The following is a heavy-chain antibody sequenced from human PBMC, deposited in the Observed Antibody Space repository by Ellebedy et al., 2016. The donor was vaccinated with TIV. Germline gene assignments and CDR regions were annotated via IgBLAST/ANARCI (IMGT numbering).Heavy chain of an antibody. Sequence: SVKVSXXASGGTFSSYAISWVRQAPGQGLEWMGGIIPIFGTANYAQKFQGRVTITADESTSTAYMELSSLRSEDTAVYYCARDRVGFDSSGSFDYWGQGTLVTVSS. D-gene: IGHD3-22*01. V-gene: IGHV1-69*13. CDR2: IIPIFGTA. J-gene: IGHJ4*02. CDR1: GGTFSSYA. CDR3: ARDRVGFDSSGSFDY.